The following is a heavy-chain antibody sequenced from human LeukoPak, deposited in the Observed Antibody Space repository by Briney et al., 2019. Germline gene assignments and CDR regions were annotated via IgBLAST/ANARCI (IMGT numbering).Heavy chain of an antibody. J-gene: IGHJ4*02. CDR2: ISSSSSYI. D-gene: IGHD4-17*01. CDR3: ARELGSYDYGDYRDY. V-gene: IGHV3-21*01. CDR1: GFTFSSYS. Sequence: RGSLRLSCAASGFTFSSYSMNWVRQAPGKGLEWVSSISSSSSYIYYADSVKGRFTISRDNAKNSLYLQMNSLRAEDTAVYYCARELGSYDYGDYRDYWGQGTLVTVSS.